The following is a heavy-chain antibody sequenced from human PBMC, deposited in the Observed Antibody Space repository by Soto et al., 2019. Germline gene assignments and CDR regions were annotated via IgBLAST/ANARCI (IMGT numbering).Heavy chain of an antibody. Sequence: SETLSLTCTVFGGSVTIGDYLWSWIRQRPGKGLEWIGYIHDSGNTYYNPSLKSRVTISLDTSKNQCSLKVTSMTAADTAVYFCARARGGDSGDYASLFDRWGQGNLVTV. CDR3: ARARGGDSGDYASLFDR. CDR1: GGSVTIGDYL. D-gene: IGHD4-17*01. V-gene: IGHV4-30-4*01. CDR2: IHDSGNT. J-gene: IGHJ5*02.